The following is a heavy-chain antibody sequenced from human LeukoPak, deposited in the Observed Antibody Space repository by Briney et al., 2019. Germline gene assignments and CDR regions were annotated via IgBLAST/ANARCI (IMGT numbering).Heavy chain of an antibody. D-gene: IGHD3-22*01. Sequence: ASVTVSCKASGGTFSSYAISWVRQAPGQGLEWMGWINPNSGGTNYAQKFQGRVTMTGDTSISTAYMELSRLRSDDTAVYYCARDFYYDNDAFDIWGQGTLVSTSS. V-gene: IGHV1-2*02. CDR3: ARDFYYDNDAFDI. J-gene: IGHJ3*02. CDR2: INPNSGGT. CDR1: GGTFSSYA.